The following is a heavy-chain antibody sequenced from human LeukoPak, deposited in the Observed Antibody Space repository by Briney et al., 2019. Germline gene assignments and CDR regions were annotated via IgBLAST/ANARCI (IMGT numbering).Heavy chain of an antibody. D-gene: IGHD5-18*01. Sequence: ASVKVSCKASGYTSTSYDINWVRQATGQGLEWMGWMNPNSGNTGYAQKFQGRVTMTRNTSISTAYMELSSLRSEDTAVYYCARGPDGYSYVDLADYWGQGTLVTVSS. CDR2: MNPNSGNT. V-gene: IGHV1-8*01. J-gene: IGHJ4*02. CDR3: ARGPDGYSYVDLADY. CDR1: GYTSTSYD.